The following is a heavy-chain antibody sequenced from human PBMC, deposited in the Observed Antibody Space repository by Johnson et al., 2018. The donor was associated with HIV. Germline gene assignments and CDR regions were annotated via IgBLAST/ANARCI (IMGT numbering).Heavy chain of an antibody. CDR1: GFTFSSYW. D-gene: IGHD6-13*01. J-gene: IGHJ3*02. CDR3: TTDPIAAAGHDAFDI. CDR2: IKQDGSEK. V-gene: IGHV3-7*05. Sequence: MLLVESGGGLVQPGGSLRLSCAASGFTFSSYWMSWVRQAPGKGLEWVANIKQDGSEKYYVDSVKGRFTISRDNAKNSLYLQMNSLRAEDTAVYYCTTDPIAAAGHDAFDIWGQGTMVTVSS.